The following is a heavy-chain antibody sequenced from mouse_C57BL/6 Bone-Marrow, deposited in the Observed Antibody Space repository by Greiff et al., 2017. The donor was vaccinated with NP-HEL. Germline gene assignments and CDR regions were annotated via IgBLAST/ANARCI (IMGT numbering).Heavy chain of an antibody. V-gene: IGHV1-52*01. Sequence: VQLQQPGAELVRPGSSVKLSCKASGYTFTSYWMHWVKQRPIQGLEWIGNIDPSDSENHYNQKFKDKATLTVDKSSSTAYMQLSSLTSEDSAVYYCARRGYDGYFWYFDVWGTGTTVTVSS. CDR3: ARRGYDGYFWYFDV. CDR2: IDPSDSEN. D-gene: IGHD2-3*01. CDR1: GYTFTSYW. J-gene: IGHJ1*03.